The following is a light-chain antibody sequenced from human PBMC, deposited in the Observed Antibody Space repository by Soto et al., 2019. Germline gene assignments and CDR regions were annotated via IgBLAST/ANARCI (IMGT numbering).Light chain of an antibody. CDR1: QSISSW. CDR3: QNYNSYSEE. Sequence: DIQITQSPSALSASVGDGVTITCLASQSISSWLAWYQQKPGKAPKLLIYKASSLKSGVPSRFSGSGSGTEFTLTISSLQPDDFATYYCQNYNSYSEEFGQGTKVDVK. CDR2: KAS. J-gene: IGKJ1*01. V-gene: IGKV1-5*03.